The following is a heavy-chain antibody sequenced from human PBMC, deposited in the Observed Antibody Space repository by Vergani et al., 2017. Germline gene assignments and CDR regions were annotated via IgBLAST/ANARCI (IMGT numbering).Heavy chain of an antibody. D-gene: IGHD2-2*01. Sequence: QVQLVQSGAEVKKPGSSVKVSCKTSGGTFSSYAISWVRQAPGQGLEWMGGIIPLFDTANYAQKFQGRVTITADEPTSTAYMELSSLRSEDTAVYYCARAPSRKCSSTSCYFLGYYYYMDVWGKGTTVTVSS. CDR3: ARAPSRKCSSTSCYFLGYYYYMDV. CDR2: IIPLFDTA. J-gene: IGHJ6*03. CDR1: GGTFSSYA. V-gene: IGHV1-69*01.